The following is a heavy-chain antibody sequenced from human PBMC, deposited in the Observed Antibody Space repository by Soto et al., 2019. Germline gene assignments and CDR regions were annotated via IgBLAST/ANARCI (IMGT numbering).Heavy chain of an antibody. CDR3: AKGYSSGWSNYFDY. Sequence: ESGGGVVQPGRSLRLSCAASGFTFSSYGMHWVRQAPGKGLEWVAVISYDGSNKYYADSVKGRFTISRDNSKNTLYLQMNSLRAEDTAVYYCAKGYSSGWSNYFDYWGQGTLVTVSS. CDR1: GFTFSSYG. CDR2: ISYDGSNK. J-gene: IGHJ4*02. V-gene: IGHV3-30*18. D-gene: IGHD6-19*01.